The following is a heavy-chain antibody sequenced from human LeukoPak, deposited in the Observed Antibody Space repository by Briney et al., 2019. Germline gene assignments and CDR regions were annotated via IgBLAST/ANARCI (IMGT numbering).Heavy chain of an antibody. Sequence: GASVKVSCKASGYTFRNYGINWVRQAPGQGLEWMGWINVRNGNTKYGQKVQDRVTMTTDTSTTTVYMELRNLSSDDTAVYFCARGLYTSGWYMGYWGQGTLVTVSS. CDR1: GYTFRNYG. CDR3: ARGLYTSGWYMGY. CDR2: INVRNGNT. J-gene: IGHJ4*02. D-gene: IGHD6-13*01. V-gene: IGHV1-18*01.